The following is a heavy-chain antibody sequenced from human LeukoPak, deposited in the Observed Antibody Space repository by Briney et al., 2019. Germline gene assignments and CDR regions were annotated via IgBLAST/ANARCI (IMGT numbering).Heavy chain of an antibody. CDR3: AKSGHSYYYTPGDFS. CDR2: IYYTGST. Sequence: PETLSLTRTLSGVSPRSSSSYCGWIRQPPREGPGWIATIYYTGSTTYNPSLKTPVTISLDTSRNQFSLRLTSVPAADTAVYYCAKSGHSYYYTPGDFSWGQGTLVTVSS. CDR1: GVSPRSSSSY. J-gene: IGHJ5*02. D-gene: IGHD3-3*01. V-gene: IGHV4-39*01.